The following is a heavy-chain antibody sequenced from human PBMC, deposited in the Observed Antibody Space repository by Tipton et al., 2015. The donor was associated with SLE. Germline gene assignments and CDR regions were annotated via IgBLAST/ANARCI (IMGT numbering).Heavy chain of an antibody. CDR1: GFTFSSYS. J-gene: IGHJ4*02. V-gene: IGHV3-21*03. CDR3: AGEGYSSGWSY. D-gene: IGHD6-19*01. CDR2: INSISSYI. Sequence: SLRLSCAASGFTFSSYSMNWVRQAPGKGLEWVASINSISSYINYADSVKGRFTISRDNAKNSLYLQMNSLRAEDTAVYYCAGEGYSSGWSYWGQGTLVIVSS.